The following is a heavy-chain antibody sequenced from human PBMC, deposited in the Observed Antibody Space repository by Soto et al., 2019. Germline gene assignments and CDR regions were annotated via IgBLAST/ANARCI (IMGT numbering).Heavy chain of an antibody. CDR3: AKVGHYDSSGYSNY. J-gene: IGHJ4*02. CDR1: GFTFSSYA. D-gene: IGHD3-22*01. CDR2: ISGSGGST. Sequence: GGSLRLSCAASGFTFSSYAMSWVRQAPGKGLEWVSAISGSGGSTYYADSVKGRFTISRDNSKNTLYLQMNSLRAEDTAVYYCAKVGHYDSSGYSNYWGQGTLVTVSS. V-gene: IGHV3-23*01.